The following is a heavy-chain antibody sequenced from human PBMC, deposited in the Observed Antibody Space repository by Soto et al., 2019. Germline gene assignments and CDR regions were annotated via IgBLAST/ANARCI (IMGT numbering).Heavy chain of an antibody. D-gene: IGHD6-6*01. J-gene: IGHJ5*02. CDR1: GFTFSSYG. Sequence: PGGSLRLSCAASGFTFSSYGMHWVRQAPGKGLEWVAVISYDGSNKYYADSVKGRFTISRDNSKNTLYLQMNSLRAEDTAVYYCAKGRPEYSSSFNWFDPWGQGTLVTVSS. V-gene: IGHV3-30*18. CDR3: AKGRPEYSSSFNWFDP. CDR2: ISYDGSNK.